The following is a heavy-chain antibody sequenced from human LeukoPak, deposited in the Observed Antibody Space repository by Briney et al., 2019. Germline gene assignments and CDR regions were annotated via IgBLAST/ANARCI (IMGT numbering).Heavy chain of an antibody. Sequence: PSETLSLTCAVYGGSFSGYYWSWIRQPPGKGLEWIGSIYYSGSTYYNPSLKSRVTISVDTSKNQFSLKLSSVTAADTAVYYCTAGDSSGYYLNWFDPWGQGTLVTVSS. V-gene: IGHV4-34*01. CDR2: IYYSGST. CDR1: GGSFSGYY. CDR3: TAGDSSGYYLNWFDP. D-gene: IGHD3-22*01. J-gene: IGHJ5*02.